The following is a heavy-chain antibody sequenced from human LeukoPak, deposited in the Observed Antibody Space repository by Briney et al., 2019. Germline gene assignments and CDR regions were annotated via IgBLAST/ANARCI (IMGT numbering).Heavy chain of an antibody. J-gene: IGHJ4*02. CDR2: ITSGGST. CDR3: ARPVTATDRFYFFDS. CDR1: GFTSSNDV. Sequence: PGGSLRLSCAASGFTSSNDVMRWVRQAPGKGLEWVSSITSGGSTYYADSVKGRFTISRDNSENTLYLQMNSLRAEDTAVYYCARPVTATDRFYFFDSWGQGTLVTVSS. D-gene: IGHD2-15*01. V-gene: IGHV3-23*01.